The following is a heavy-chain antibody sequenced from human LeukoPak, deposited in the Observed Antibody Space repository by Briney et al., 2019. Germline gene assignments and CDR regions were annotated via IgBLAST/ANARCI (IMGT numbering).Heavy chain of an antibody. Sequence: GGSLRLSCAASGFTISPYWMSWVRQAPGKGLEWVADIKQDGSEKYYVDSVKGRFAISRDNAKNSVYLQMNGLRAEGTAVYYCARENTAVPGGDCWGQGTLVTVSS. CDR1: GFTISPYW. V-gene: IGHV3-7*01. CDR3: ARENTAVPGGDC. CDR2: IKQDGSEK. D-gene: IGHD5-18*01. J-gene: IGHJ4*02.